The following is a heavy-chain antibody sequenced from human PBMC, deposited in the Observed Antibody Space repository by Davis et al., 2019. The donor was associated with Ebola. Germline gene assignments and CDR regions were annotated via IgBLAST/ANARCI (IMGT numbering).Heavy chain of an antibody. CDR1: GFTFSNSA. J-gene: IGHJ4*02. D-gene: IGHD6-19*01. CDR2: IYHSGST. CDR3: AKLNGGWSMADDY. Sequence: GSLRLSCATSGFTFSNSAMSWVRQPPGKGLEWIGEIYHSGSTNYNPSLKSRVTISVDTSKNQFSLRLNSVTAADTAVYYCAKLNGGWSMADDYWGQGTLVTVSS. V-gene: IGHV4-4*02.